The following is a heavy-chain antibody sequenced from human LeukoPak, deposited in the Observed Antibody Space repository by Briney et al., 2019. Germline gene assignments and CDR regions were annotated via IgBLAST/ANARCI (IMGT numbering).Heavy chain of an antibody. V-gene: IGHV3-9*01. D-gene: IGHD5-24*01. CDR1: GFTFDDYA. Sequence: GGSLRLSCAASGFTFDDYAMHWVRHAPGQGLEWVSGISWNSGSIAYADSVKGRFTISRDNAKNSLYLQMNSLRAEDTALYYCAKDRDGYNCFDYWGQGTLVSVSS. CDR3: AKDRDGYNCFDY. J-gene: IGHJ4*02. CDR2: ISWNSGSI.